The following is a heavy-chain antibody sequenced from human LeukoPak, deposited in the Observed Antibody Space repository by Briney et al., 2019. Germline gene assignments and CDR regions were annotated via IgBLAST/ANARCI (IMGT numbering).Heavy chain of an antibody. D-gene: IGHD3-10*01. CDR2: IIPILGIA. J-gene: IGHJ4*02. V-gene: IGHV1-69*04. CDR1: GGTFGSYA. Sequence: ASVKVSCKASGGTFGSYAISWVRQAPGQGLEWMGRIIPILGIANYAQKFQGRVTITADKSTSTAYMELSSLRSEDTAVYYCASGSGSYYYYFDYWGQGTLVTVSS. CDR3: ASGSGSYYYYFDY.